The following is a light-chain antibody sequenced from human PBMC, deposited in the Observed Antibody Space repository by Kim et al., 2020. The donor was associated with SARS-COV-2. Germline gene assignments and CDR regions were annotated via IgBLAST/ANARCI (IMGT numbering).Light chain of an antibody. CDR1: KLGNKY. V-gene: IGLV3-1*01. CDR2: EDS. Sequence: VYPGQTACITCSGDKLGNKYACWYQQKPGQSPVLVIYEDSNRPSGIPERFSGSNSGNTATLTISGTQAMDEADYYCQAWDSSTAWVFGTGTKVTVL. CDR3: QAWDSSTAWV. J-gene: IGLJ1*01.